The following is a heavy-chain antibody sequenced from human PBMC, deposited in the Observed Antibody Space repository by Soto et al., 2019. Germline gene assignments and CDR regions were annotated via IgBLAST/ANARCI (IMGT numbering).Heavy chain of an antibody. CDR3: ARVYGTVGARAYYYYGLDV. D-gene: IGHD1-26*01. CDR2: IYYGGST. V-gene: IGHV4-39*07. Sequence: SLTYPVSRCSVSSSSFYCAWIRQPTVKGLEWIGSIYYGGSTHYNPSLKSRVTISVDTSKNQFSLKLTSVTAADTAVYYCARVYGTVGARAYYYYGLDVWGQGTTVNVSS. CDR1: RCSVSSSSFY. J-gene: IGHJ6*02.